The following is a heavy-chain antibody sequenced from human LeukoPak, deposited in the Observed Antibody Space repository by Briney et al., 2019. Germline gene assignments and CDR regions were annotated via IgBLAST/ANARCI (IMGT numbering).Heavy chain of an antibody. CDR3: ARDSSSWYSWDY. V-gene: IGHV4-59*01. J-gene: IGHJ4*02. D-gene: IGHD6-13*01. CDR1: GGSISGYC. Sequence: SETLSLTCTVSGGSISGYCWSWIRQPPRKGLEWIGYIYYSGSTNYNPSLKSRVTISVDTSKNQFSLKLSSVTAADTAVYYCARDSSSWYSWDYWGQGTLVTVSS. CDR2: IYYSGST.